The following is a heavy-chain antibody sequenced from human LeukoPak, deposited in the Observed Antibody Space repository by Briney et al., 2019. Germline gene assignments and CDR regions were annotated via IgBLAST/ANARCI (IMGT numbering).Heavy chain of an antibody. CDR1: GYTLTKLS. V-gene: IGHV1-24*01. J-gene: IGHJ4*02. CDR2: FDPEDGET. CDR3: ARVPRGSSPDY. D-gene: IGHD6-6*01. Sequence: ASVKVSCKVSGYTLTKLSMHWVRQAPGKGLEWMGGFDPEDGETIYAQKFQGRVTMTRNTSISTAYMELSRLRSDDTAVYYCARVPRGSSPDYWGQGTLVTVSS.